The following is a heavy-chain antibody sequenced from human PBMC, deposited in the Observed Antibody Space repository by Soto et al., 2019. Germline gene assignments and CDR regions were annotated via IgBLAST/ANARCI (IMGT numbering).Heavy chain of an antibody. CDR3: ARGRNLYSEGGISSSSDY. Sequence: QVQLVQSGAEVKKPGASVKVSCKASGYTFTSYDINWVRQATGQGLEWMAWMNPNSGNTGYAQKFQGRVTMTRNTSISTAYMGLSSLRSEDTAVYYCARGRNLYSEGGISSSSDYWGQGTLVTVSS. CDR2: MNPNSGNT. CDR1: GYTFTSYD. D-gene: IGHD6-13*01. J-gene: IGHJ4*02. V-gene: IGHV1-8*01.